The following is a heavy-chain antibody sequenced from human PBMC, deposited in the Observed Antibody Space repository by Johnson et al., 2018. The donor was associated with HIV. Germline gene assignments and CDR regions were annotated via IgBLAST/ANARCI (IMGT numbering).Heavy chain of an antibody. Sequence: VQLVESGGGVVQPGRSMRLSCAASGFTFSSYAMSWVRQAPGKGLEWVSAISGSGGSTFYADSVKGRFTISRDNSKNTLNLQMNSLRPEDTAGYYCAKGSRARAVYDFWSGVPDAFDIWGQGTMVTVSS. J-gene: IGHJ3*02. CDR2: ISGSGGST. D-gene: IGHD3-3*01. CDR3: AKGSRARAVYDFWSGVPDAFDI. V-gene: IGHV3-23*04. CDR1: GFTFSSYA.